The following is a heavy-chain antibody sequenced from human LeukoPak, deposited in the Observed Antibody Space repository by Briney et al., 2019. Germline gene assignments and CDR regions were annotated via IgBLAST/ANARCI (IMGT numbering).Heavy chain of an antibody. CDR1: GFILSNYA. V-gene: IGHV3-30-3*01. D-gene: IGHD6-6*01. Sequence: GGSLRLSCATSGFILSNYAMSWVREAPGKGLEWVAVISYDGSNKYYADSVKGRFTISRDNSKNTLYLQMNSLRAEDTAVYYCATLKYYWGQGTLVTVSS. CDR3: ATLKYY. CDR2: ISYDGSNK. J-gene: IGHJ4*02.